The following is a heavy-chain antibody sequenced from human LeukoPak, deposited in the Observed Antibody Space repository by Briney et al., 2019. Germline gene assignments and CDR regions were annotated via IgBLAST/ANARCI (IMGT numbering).Heavy chain of an antibody. V-gene: IGHV4-59*01. CDR1: GGSISSYY. Sequence: SETLSLTCTVSGGSISSYYWSWIRQPPGKGLEWIGYIYYSGSTNYNPSLKSRVTISEDTSKNQFSLKLSSVTAADTAVYYCARSHSVWTSFDYWGQGTLVTVSS. J-gene: IGHJ4*02. D-gene: IGHD3/OR15-3a*01. CDR3: ARSHSVWTSFDY. CDR2: IYYSGST.